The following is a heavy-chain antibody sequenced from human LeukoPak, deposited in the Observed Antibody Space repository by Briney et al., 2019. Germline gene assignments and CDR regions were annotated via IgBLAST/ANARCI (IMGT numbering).Heavy chain of an antibody. J-gene: IGHJ4*02. V-gene: IGHV3-53*01. D-gene: IGHD2-2*01. CDR1: GFTVSSNY. CDR2: IYSGGST. Sequence: GGSLRLSCAASGFTVSSNYMSWVRQAPGKGLEWVSVIYSGGSTYYADSVKGRFTIPRDNSKNTLYLQMNSLRAEDTAVYYCARIVPAAHYFDYWGQGTLVTVSS. CDR3: ARIVPAAHYFDY.